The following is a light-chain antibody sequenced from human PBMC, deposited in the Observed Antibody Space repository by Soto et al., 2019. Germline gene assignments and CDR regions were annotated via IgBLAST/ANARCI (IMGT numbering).Light chain of an antibody. J-gene: IGKJ1*01. CDR2: LGS. V-gene: IGKV2-28*01. Sequence: DIVMTQSPLSLPVTPGEPASISCRSSQSLLHSNGYNYLDWYLQKPGQSPQLLIYLGSNRASGVPDRFSGSGSATDFTLIISRVEAEDVGVYYCMQALQTRTFGQGTKAEIK. CDR3: MQALQTRT. CDR1: QSLLHSNGYNY.